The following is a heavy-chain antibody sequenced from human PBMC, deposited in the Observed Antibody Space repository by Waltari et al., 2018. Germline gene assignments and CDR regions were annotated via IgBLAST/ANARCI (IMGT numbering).Heavy chain of an antibody. J-gene: IGHJ6*02. V-gene: IGHV3-23*01. D-gene: IGHD3-10*01. CDR2: ISGNGGGT. Sequence: EEQLLESGGGLVQPGGSLGLSCAAPGFPVSHLALRRVRQAPGKGLEWVASISGNGGGTHYADSVKGRFTISRDNSKNTLYVQMNSLRAEDTAVYYCAKDRVKWDVWGQGTTVTVSS. CDR1: GFPVSHLA. CDR3: AKDRVKWDV.